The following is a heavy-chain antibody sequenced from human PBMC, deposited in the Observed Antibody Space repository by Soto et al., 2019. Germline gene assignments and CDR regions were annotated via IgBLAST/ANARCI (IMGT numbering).Heavy chain of an antibody. CDR1: GGSISSGGYY. CDR2: IYYSGST. Sequence: SETLSLTCTVSGGSISSGGYYWSWIRQHPGKGLEWIGYIYYSGSTYYNPSLKSRVTISVDTSKNQFSLKLSSVTAADTAVYYCTRVAYGGYVRQNYYFDYWGQGTLVTVSS. D-gene: IGHD5-12*01. CDR3: TRVAYGGYVRQNYYFDY. V-gene: IGHV4-31*02. J-gene: IGHJ4*02.